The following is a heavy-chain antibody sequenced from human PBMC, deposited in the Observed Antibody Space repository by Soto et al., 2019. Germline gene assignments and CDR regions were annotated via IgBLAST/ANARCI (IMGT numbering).Heavy chain of an antibody. CDR3: AKDGCGGDCYDIAY. V-gene: IGHV3-33*06. J-gene: IGHJ4*02. CDR2: IWYDATKK. Sequence: QVQVVESGGGVVQPGRSLRLSCAASGFTFSRFGMHWVRQAPGKGLEWVAVIWYDATKKYYGDSVKGRFTISRDNSRSTLYLQMNSLRAEDTAIYYCAKDGCGGDCYDIAYWGQGTLVTVSS. D-gene: IGHD2-21*02. CDR1: GFTFSRFG.